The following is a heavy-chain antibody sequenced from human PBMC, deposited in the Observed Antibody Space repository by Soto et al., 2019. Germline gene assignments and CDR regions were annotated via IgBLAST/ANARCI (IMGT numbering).Heavy chain of an antibody. D-gene: IGHD2-15*01. Sequence: QPQLVESGGGLVKPGGSLRLSCAASRLTFSDYYMGWIRQAPGKGLEWISYISGSGGTTYYADSVKGRFTISRDNAKNSLYLHMNCLRVEDTAIYYCARDSEPQYCFDSWGQGSLVTVCS. V-gene: IGHV3-11*01. CDR3: ARDSEPQYCFDS. CDR1: RLTFSDYY. J-gene: IGHJ4*02. CDR2: ISGSGGTT.